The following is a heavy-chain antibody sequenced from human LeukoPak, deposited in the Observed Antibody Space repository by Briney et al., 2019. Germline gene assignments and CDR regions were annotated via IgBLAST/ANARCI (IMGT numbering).Heavy chain of an antibody. Sequence: GGSLRLSCAASGFTFSSYAMSCDRQAPGKGLEWVSAISGSGGSTYYADSVQGRFTISRDNSKNTVYLQMNSLRAEDTALYYCARDLGYDSSGFYDYWGQGTLVTVSS. CDR1: GFTFSSYA. V-gene: IGHV3-23*01. CDR2: ISGSGGST. D-gene: IGHD3-22*01. CDR3: ARDLGYDSSGFYDY. J-gene: IGHJ4*02.